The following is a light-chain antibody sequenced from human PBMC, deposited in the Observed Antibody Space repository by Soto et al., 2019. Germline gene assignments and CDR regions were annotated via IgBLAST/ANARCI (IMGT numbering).Light chain of an antibody. CDR3: QLSQQRSSWPPIA. CDR2: DAS. CDR1: ERISHS. Sequence: DIVLTQSPATLSLSPGNRVTLSCRANERISHSLAWYQQKPGQAPRILIYDASFRATGIPERFSGSGPGTGFTLSISSLEPEDFAVYYCQLSQQRSSWPPIAFGQGTRLEIK. V-gene: IGKV3-11*01. J-gene: IGKJ5*01.